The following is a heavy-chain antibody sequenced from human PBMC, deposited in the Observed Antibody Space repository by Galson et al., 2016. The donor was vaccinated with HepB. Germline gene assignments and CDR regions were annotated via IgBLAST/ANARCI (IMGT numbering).Heavy chain of an antibody. Sequence: SETLSLTCTVSGGSFSSYHWSWIRQPPGKGLEWIGYIYYSGSTNYNPYNGSTNYNPSLKSRVTISLDSSKNQFSLKLRSVTTADTAVYYCARGRFGELFGGYYYYGIDVWGQGTTVTVSS. V-gene: IGHV4-59*01. D-gene: IGHD3-10*01. CDR2: IYYSGSTNYNPYNGST. CDR3: ARGRFGELFGGYYYYGIDV. J-gene: IGHJ6*02. CDR1: GGSFSSYH.